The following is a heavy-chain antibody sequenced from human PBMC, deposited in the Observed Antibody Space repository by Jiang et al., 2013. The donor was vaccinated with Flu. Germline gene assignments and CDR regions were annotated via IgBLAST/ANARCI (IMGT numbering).Heavy chain of an antibody. CDR2: ISDNGDDT. CDR1: A. CDR3: LKGGWYSTFDI. V-gene: IGHV3-23*01. D-gene: IGHD6-19*01. J-gene: IGHJ4*03. Sequence: AMTWVRQGPGRGLEWVSGISDNGDDTFYSDSVRGRFIISRDNSKNTVYLQMDSLRAEDTAIYYCLKGGWYSTFDIWGHGTQVTVSS.